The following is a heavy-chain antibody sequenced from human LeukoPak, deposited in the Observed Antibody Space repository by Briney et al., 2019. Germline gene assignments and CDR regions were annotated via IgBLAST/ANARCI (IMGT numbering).Heavy chain of an antibody. Sequence: GGSLRLSCAVSGFTFSAHSMHWVRQAPGKGLDWVAVVKHDGSFTSYAASVKGRFTISRDNSKNTLYLQMNSLRAEDTAVYYCAKDGDVIVATGGFDSWGQGTLVTVSS. CDR2: VKHDGSFT. CDR1: GFTFSAHS. V-gene: IGHV3-30*04. CDR3: AKDGDVIVATGGFDS. D-gene: IGHD5-12*01. J-gene: IGHJ4*02.